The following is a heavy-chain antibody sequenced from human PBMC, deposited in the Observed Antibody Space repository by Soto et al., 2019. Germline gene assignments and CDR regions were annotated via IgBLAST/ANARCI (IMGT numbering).Heavy chain of an antibody. V-gene: IGHV3-72*01. CDR1: GFTLSDHY. CDR3: VRITFFADRSGETRFFDF. D-gene: IGHD3-3*01. CDR2: SRDKAQGYST. J-gene: IGHJ4*02. Sequence: PGRYLSSSCAGSGFTLSDHYIDWVRQAPGKGMEWVGRSRDKAQGYSTAYAASVKGRVTTATNDSKNSEALQINSLKTEDTAVYDCVRITFFADRSGETRFFDFWGKVTLLTV.